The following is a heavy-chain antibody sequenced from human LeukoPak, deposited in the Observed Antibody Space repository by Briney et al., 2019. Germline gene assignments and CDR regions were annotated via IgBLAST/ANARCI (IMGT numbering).Heavy chain of an antibody. CDR2: IYYSGTT. V-gene: IGHV4-59*01. Sequence: SETLSLTCSVSGGSITGYYWSWIRQPPGTRLEWIGYIYYSGTTNYNPSLKGRVTISLDTSKNQFSLKLSYVTAADTAIYYCARVRGRDGYFDYWGQGALVTVS. D-gene: IGHD5-24*01. CDR1: GGSITGYY. CDR3: ARVRGRDGYFDY. J-gene: IGHJ4*02.